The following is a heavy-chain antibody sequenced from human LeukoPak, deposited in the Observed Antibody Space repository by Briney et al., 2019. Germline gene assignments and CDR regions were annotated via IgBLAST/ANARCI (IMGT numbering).Heavy chain of an antibody. Sequence: GGSLRLSCAASGFTFSSYAMHWVRQAPGKGLEWVAVISYDGSNKYYADSVKGRFTISRDNSKNTLYLQMNSLRAEDTAVYYCGRSCSGGSCYFSAFDIWGQGTMVTVSS. D-gene: IGHD2-15*01. V-gene: IGHV3-30-3*01. CDR2: ISYDGSNK. CDR1: GFTFSSYA. CDR3: GRSCSGGSCYFSAFDI. J-gene: IGHJ3*02.